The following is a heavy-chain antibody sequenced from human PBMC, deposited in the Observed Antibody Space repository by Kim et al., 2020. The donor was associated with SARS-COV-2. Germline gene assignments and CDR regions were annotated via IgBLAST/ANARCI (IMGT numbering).Heavy chain of an antibody. CDR3: VRRPRGYFAD. V-gene: IGHV4-39*01. Sequence: TTYYNPSLKSRVTISVDTSKNQFSLKLSSVTAADTAVYYCVRRPRGYFADWGQGTLVTFSS. D-gene: IGHD6-13*01. J-gene: IGHJ4*02. CDR2: TT.